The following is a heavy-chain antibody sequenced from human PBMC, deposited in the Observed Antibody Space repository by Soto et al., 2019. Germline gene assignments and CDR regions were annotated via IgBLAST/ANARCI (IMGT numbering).Heavy chain of an antibody. Sequence: RRLSCVGSGFTFGNYAMSWVRQAPGKGLEWVSSITGIDGRTYYADSVKGRFTISRDNPKNTLYLQMNNLRAEDTAMFYCAKDRGPYCSGGICYPPSWFDPWGQGTQVTVSS. V-gene: IGHV3-23*01. CDR3: AKDRGPYCSGGICYPPSWFDP. D-gene: IGHD2-15*01. CDR1: GFTFGNYA. CDR2: ITGIDGRT. J-gene: IGHJ5*02.